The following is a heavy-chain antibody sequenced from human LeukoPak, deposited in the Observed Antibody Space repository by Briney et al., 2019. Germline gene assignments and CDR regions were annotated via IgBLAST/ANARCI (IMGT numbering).Heavy chain of an antibody. D-gene: IGHD3-3*01. V-gene: IGHV4-39*01. CDR3: ARHRRDHDFWSGSNPTDYYYYMDV. CDR1: GGSISSSNYY. Sequence: PSETLYLTCTVSGGSISSSNYYWGWIRQPPGNGLEWIGTIYYSGHTYYNPSLKSRVTIFVDMSQNQFSLKLSSVTAADTAVYYCARHRRDHDFWSGSNPTDYYYYMDVWGKGTSVTVSS. J-gene: IGHJ6*03. CDR2: IYYSGHT.